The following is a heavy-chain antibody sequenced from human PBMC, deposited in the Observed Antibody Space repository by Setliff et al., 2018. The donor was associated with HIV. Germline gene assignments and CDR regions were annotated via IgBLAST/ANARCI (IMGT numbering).Heavy chain of an antibody. CDR1: GFIFSTYG. CDR2: VSFERNNK. J-gene: IGHJ6*03. V-gene: IGHV3-30*03. CDR3: ARWAPPNHYFYYYMDV. Sequence: GGSLRLSCAASGFIFSTYGMNWVRQAPGKGLEWVAGVSFERNNKNYADSVKGRFTTSRDNSNNVLFLQMNSLRAEDTAVYYCARWAPPNHYFYYYMDVWGKGTTVTVSS.